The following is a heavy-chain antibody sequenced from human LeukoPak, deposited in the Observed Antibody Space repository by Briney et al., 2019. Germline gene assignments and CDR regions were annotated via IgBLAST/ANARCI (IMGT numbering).Heavy chain of an antibody. CDR2: ISSSSSTI. CDR1: GFTFSSYS. J-gene: IGHJ4*02. CDR3: ARLLWFGEGDY. Sequence: GGSLRLSCAASGFTFSSYSMNWVRQAPGKGLEWVSYISSSSSTIYYADSVKGRFTISRGNAKNSLYLQMNSLRAEDTAVYYCARLLWFGEGDYWGQGTLVTVSS. V-gene: IGHV3-48*01. D-gene: IGHD3-10*01.